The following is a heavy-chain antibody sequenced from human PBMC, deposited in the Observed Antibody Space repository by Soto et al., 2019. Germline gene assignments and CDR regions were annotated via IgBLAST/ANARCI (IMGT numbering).Heavy chain of an antibody. CDR1: GGTFNMYA. CDR3: TRSIGSGGVIGGFDY. CDR2: IIPMFDTP. V-gene: IGHV1-69*01. J-gene: IGHJ4*02. Sequence: QVQLVQSETEVKKPGSAVKVSCKASGGTFNMYAMNWVRQAPGQGLEWMGGIIPMFDTPRYAQKFQGRVTITVDESTTTAYMELSSLRSDDTAVYYCTRSIGSGGVIGGFDYWGQGTLVTVSS. D-gene: IGHD3-16*02.